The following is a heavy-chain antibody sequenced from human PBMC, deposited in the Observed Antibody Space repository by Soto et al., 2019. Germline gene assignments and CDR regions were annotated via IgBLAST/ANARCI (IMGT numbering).Heavy chain of an antibody. CDR3: ARDAGRHSYDVTGYYFDY. J-gene: IGHJ4*02. CDR1: GGTFSNYA. V-gene: IGHV1-69*12. Sequence: QVQLVQSGAEVKKPGSSVKVSCKASGGTFSNYAITWVRQAPGQGLEWMGGIIPMFRTPHYAQKFQGRVTITADESTSTAYMELNSLTSEDTAMYYCARDAGRHSYDVTGYYFDYWGQGTLVTVSS. CDR2: IIPMFRTP. D-gene: IGHD3-9*01.